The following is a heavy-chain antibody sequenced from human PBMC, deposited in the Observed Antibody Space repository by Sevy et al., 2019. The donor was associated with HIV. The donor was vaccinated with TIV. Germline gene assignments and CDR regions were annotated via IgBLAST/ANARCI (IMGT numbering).Heavy chain of an antibody. CDR3: VREGGYTVQGMDL. CDR1: GFTFSSYS. V-gene: IGHV3-48*01. J-gene: IGHJ6*02. D-gene: IGHD5-12*01. Sequence: EGSLRLSCAASGFTFSSYSMNWVRQAPGKGLEWLSYIYSSSSNRYYAESVKGRFTVSRDNAKKSLYVQMNSLRGEDTAVYYCVREGGYTVQGMDLWGQGTTVTVSS. CDR2: IYSSSSNR.